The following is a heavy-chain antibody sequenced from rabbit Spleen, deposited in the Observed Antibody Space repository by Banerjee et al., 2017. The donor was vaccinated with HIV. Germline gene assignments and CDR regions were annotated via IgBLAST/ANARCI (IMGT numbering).Heavy chain of an antibody. J-gene: IGHJ4*01. CDR3: ARGVPGTSYPDYFDL. Sequence: QSLEESGGDLVKPGASLTLTCTASGFSFSSSDYMCWVRQAPGKGLEWISCIAGSSSGFTYSATWAKGRFTCSKTSSTTVTLQMTSLTAADMATYFCARGVPGTSYPDYFDLWGPGTLVTVS. CDR1: GFSFSSSDY. V-gene: IGHV1S40*01. D-gene: IGHD8-1*01. CDR2: IAGSSSGFT.